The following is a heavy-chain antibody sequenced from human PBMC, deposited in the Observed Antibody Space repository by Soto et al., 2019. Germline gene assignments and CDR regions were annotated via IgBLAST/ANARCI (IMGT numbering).Heavy chain of an antibody. J-gene: IGHJ4*02. V-gene: IGHV4-30-4*01. Sequence: KPSETLSLTCTVSVGSIKRSDYHWIWTRQSPAKGLEWIGYIHNSGTSFYNPSLRGRVTVTLDTSRSQFSLTLASVTAADTAVYYCVREERIAAPQLDYWGQGIPVTAPQ. CDR2: IHNSGTS. D-gene: IGHD6-6*01. CDR1: VGSIKRSDYH. CDR3: VREERIAAPQLDY.